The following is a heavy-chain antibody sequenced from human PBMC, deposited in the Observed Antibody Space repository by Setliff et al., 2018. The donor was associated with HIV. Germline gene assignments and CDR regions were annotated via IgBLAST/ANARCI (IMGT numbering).Heavy chain of an antibody. CDR2: ISSSSSSI. Sequence: GGSLRLSCEASGFSVTDTYMAWVRQAPGKGLEWVSYISSSSSSIYYGDSVKGRFTISRDASKNTLYLQMNSLRPEDTAVYFCVRESTGYYGEEWGQGTLVTVSS. V-gene: IGHV3-11*04. CDR1: GFSVTDTY. CDR3: VRESTGYYGEE. D-gene: IGHD3-9*01. J-gene: IGHJ4*02.